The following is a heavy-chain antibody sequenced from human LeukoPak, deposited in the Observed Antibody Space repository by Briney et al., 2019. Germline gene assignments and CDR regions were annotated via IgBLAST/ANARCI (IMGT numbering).Heavy chain of an antibody. CDR2: ISSSGSTI. Sequence: PGGSLRLSCAASGFTFSSYEMNWVRQAPGKGLEWVSYISSSGSTIYYADSVKGRFTISRDNSKNTLYMQMNSLRAEDTAVYYCAKDRYYDSSGYSTGTDFDYWGQGTLVTLSS. CDR3: AKDRYYDSSGYSTGTDFDY. V-gene: IGHV3-48*03. J-gene: IGHJ4*02. D-gene: IGHD3-22*01. CDR1: GFTFSSYE.